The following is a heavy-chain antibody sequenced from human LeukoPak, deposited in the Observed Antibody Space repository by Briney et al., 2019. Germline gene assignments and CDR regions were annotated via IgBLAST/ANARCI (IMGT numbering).Heavy chain of an antibody. J-gene: IGHJ6*02. D-gene: IGHD3-16*01. V-gene: IGHV3-43*01. CDR3: AKGSDYVWGDYYYYGMDV. CDR2: GSKK. Sequence: GSKKYYADSVKGRFTISRDNSKNSLYLQMNSLRTEDTALYYCAKGSDYVWGDYYYYGMDVWGQGTTVTVSS.